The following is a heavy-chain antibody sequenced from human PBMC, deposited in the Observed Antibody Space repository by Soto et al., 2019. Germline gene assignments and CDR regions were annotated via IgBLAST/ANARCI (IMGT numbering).Heavy chain of an antibody. V-gene: IGHV4-30-4*01. CDR2: IHYSGST. CDR3: ARLCLSVELDY. Sequence: QVQLQESGPGLVKPSQTLSLTCTVSGGSISSGDSYWSWIRQPPEKGLEWIGYIHYSGSTYYNPSLKSRVTISVDTSKNQFSLKLSSVTAADTAVYYCARLCLSVELDYWGQGTLVTVSS. D-gene: IGHD1-1*01. CDR1: GGSISSGDSY. J-gene: IGHJ4*02.